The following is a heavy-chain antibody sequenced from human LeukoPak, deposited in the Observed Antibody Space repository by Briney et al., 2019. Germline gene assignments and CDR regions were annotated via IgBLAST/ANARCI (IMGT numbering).Heavy chain of an antibody. CDR2: ISWNGGST. Sequence: GGSLRLSCAVSGFTFGDYAMHWVRQLPGKGLEWVAGISWNGGSTDYAASVRGRFTISRDNVRRSLFLQMNSLRAEDMGVDYCAKDAGDTGWYAYYFDSWGRGTQVTVSP. V-gene: IGHV3-9*03. D-gene: IGHD6-19*01. J-gene: IGHJ4*02. CDR1: GFTFGDYA. CDR3: AKDAGDTGWYAYYFDS.